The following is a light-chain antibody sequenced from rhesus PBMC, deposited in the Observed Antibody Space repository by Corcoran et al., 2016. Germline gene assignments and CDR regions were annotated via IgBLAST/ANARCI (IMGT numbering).Light chain of an antibody. Sequence: DIQMTQSPSSLSASVGDKVTITCHASQDISSWLAWYQHKPGKAPKPLIYFASSLRSGVPSRFSGSGSGTDYTLTINSLQSEDFATYFCQQYDDLPLTFGGGTKVELK. CDR1: QDISSW. J-gene: IGKJ4*01. CDR2: FAS. V-gene: IGKV1-19*01. CDR3: QQYDDLPLT.